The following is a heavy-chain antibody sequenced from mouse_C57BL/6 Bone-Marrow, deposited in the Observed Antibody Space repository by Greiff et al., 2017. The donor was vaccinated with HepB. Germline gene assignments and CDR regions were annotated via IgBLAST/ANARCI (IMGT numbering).Heavy chain of an antibody. Sequence: QVQLQQSGAELVKPGASVKISCKASGYAFSSYWMNWVKQRPGKGLEWIGQIYPGDGAPNYNGKFKGKATLTADKSSSTDYMQLSSLTSEDSAVYFCARNYYGSSPWFAYWGQGTLVTVSA. CDR3: ARNYYGSSPWFAY. CDR2: IYPGDGAP. J-gene: IGHJ3*01. V-gene: IGHV1-80*01. CDR1: GYAFSSYW. D-gene: IGHD1-1*01.